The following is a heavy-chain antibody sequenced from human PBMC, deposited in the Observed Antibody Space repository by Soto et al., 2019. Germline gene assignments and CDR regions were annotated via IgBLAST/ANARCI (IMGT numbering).Heavy chain of an antibody. CDR2: ISYDGSNK. Sequence: GGSLRLSCAASGFTFSSYAMHWVRQAPGKGLEWVAVISYDGSNKYYADSVKGRFTISRDNSKNTLYLQMNSLRAEDTAVYYCASYYMRGTFKGLPDGEAAFDIWGQGTMVTVSS. V-gene: IGHV3-30*04. CDR3: ASYYMRGTFKGLPDGEAAFDI. J-gene: IGHJ3*02. CDR1: GFTFSSYA. D-gene: IGHD3-10*02.